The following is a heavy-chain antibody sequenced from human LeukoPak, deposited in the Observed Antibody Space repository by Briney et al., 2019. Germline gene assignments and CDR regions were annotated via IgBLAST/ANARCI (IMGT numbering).Heavy chain of an antibody. J-gene: IGHJ4*02. CDR3: ARRGEYLQIDY. V-gene: IGHV1-2*06. CDR2: INPNSGGT. Sequence: ASVTVSCKASGYTFTGYYMHWVRQAPGQGLEWMGRINPNSGGTNYAQKFQGRVTMTRDTSISTAYMELSRLGSDDTAVYYCARRGEYLQIDYWGQGTLVTVSS. CDR1: GYTFTGYY. D-gene: IGHD3-16*01.